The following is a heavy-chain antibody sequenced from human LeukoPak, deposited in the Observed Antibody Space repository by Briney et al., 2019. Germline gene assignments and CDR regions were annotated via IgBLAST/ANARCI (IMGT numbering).Heavy chain of an antibody. CDR2: IYYSGST. D-gene: IGHD2-8*01. Sequence: SETLSLTCTVSGGSISSYYWSWIRQPPGKGLEWIGYIYYSGSTNYNPSLKSRVTISVDTSKNQFSLKLSSVTAADTAVYYCARDQRMVYAPYYYYCMDVWGKGTTVTVSS. CDR1: GGSISSYY. V-gene: IGHV4-59*01. J-gene: IGHJ6*03. CDR3: ARDQRMVYAPYYYYCMDV.